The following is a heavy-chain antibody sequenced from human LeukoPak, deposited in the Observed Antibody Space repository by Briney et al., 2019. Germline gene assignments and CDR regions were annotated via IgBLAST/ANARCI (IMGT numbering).Heavy chain of an antibody. CDR1: GGTFSTYA. V-gene: IGHV1-69*13. CDR3: ARGLGYCSGGSCYFPYYFDY. CDR2: IIPIFGTA. D-gene: IGHD2-15*01. Sequence: SSKVSCKASGGTFSTYAISWVRQAPGQGLEWMVGIIPIFGTANYAQKFQGRVTITSDESTSTAYMELSSLRSEDTAVYYCARGLGYCSGGSCYFPYYFDYWGQGTLVTVSS. J-gene: IGHJ4*02.